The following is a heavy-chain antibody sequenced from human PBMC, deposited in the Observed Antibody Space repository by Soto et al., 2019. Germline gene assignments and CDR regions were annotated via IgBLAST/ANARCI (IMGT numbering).Heavy chain of an antibody. CDR2: IYSGGST. CDR1: GFTVSSKY. Sequence: GRSLRLSCAASGFTVSSKYMSXVRQAPGKGLEWVSVIYSGGSTYYADSVKGRFTISRDNAQNSLYLQMNSLRAEDTAVYYCARHPFGSARMDVWGQGPTVTVSS. V-gene: IGHV3-66*04. J-gene: IGHJ6*02. D-gene: IGHD3-10*01. CDR3: ARHPFGSARMDV.